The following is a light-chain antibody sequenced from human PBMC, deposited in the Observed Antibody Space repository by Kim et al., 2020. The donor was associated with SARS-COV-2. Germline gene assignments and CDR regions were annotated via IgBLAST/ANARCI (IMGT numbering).Light chain of an antibody. CDR1: YKY. J-gene: IGLJ1*01. V-gene: IGLV2-11*01. Sequence: YKYVSWYQQHPGKAPKLMIYDVSTRPSGVPDRFSGSKSGNTASLTISGLQAEDEADYYCCSYAGSYTYVFATGTKVTVL. CDR2: DVS. CDR3: CSYAGSYTYV.